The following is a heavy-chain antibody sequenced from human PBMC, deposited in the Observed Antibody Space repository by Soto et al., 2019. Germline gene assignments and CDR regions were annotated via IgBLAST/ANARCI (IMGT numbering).Heavy chain of an antibody. CDR2: IYYSGST. CDR1: GGSISSGDYY. D-gene: IGHD4-4*01. V-gene: IGHV4-30-4*02. CDR3: ARAKSNYQTFDH. J-gene: IGHJ4*02. Sequence: SETLSLTCTVSGGSISSGDYYWSWIRQPPGKGLEWIGYIYYSGSTYYNPSLKSRVTISVDTSKNQFSLKLSSVTAADTAVYYCARAKSNYQTFDHWGQGSQVTVSS.